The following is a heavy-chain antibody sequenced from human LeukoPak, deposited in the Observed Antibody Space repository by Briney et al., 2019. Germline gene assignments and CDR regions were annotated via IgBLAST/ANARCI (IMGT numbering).Heavy chain of an antibody. CDR1: GFAFSSYS. CDR2: ISSGGRTI. J-gene: IGHJ4*02. Sequence: GGSLRLSCAASGFAFSSYSMNWVRQAPGRGLEWISYISSGGRTIYYADSVEGRFTISRDSGKNSLYLLLNSLRADDTAVYFCVRESTTGHRDFDYWGQGTLITVSA. CDR3: VRESTTGHRDFDY. V-gene: IGHV3-48*01. D-gene: IGHD1-1*01.